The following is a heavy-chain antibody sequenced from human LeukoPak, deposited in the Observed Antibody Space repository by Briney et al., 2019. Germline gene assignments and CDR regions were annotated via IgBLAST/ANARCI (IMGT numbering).Heavy chain of an antibody. CDR2: INAGNGNT. CDR1: GYTFTSYA. Sequence: GASVNVSCKASGYTFTSYAMHWVRQAPGQRLEWMGWINAGNGNTKYSQKFQGRVTITRDTSASTAYMELSSLRSEDTAVYYCARGGGYSGYEVGDYWGQGTLVTVSS. V-gene: IGHV1-3*01. D-gene: IGHD5-12*01. CDR3: ARGGGYSGYEVGDY. J-gene: IGHJ4*02.